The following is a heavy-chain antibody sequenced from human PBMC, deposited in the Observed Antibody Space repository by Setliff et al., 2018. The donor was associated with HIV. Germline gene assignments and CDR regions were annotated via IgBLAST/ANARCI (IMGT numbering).Heavy chain of an antibody. Sequence: SVKVSCKASGGTFSSYGITWVRQAPGQGLEWMGGSTPLLDTTNYAQKFQGRVTITTDESTNTVYMELSSLRSDDTAVYYCGGGGYCSGGSCYPRSYYYYGMDVWGQGTTVTVSS. V-gene: IGHV1-69*05. D-gene: IGHD2-15*01. J-gene: IGHJ6*02. CDR2: STPLLDTT. CDR3: GGGGYCSGGSCYPRSYYYYGMDV. CDR1: GGTFSSYG.